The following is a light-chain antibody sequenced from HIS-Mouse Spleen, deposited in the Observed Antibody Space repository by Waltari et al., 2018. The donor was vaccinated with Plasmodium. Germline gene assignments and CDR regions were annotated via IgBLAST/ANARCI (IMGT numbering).Light chain of an antibody. J-gene: IGLJ2*01. CDR2: EVS. CDR3: SSYTSSSTRV. V-gene: IGLV2-14*01. CDR1: RRDVGGYNY. Sequence: QSALTQPASVAGSPGQSITISCTGTRRDVGGYNYVSWYQQYPGKAPKLMVYEVSNRPSGVSNRFSGSKSGNTASLTISGLQAEDEADYYCSSYTSSSTRVFGGGTKLTVL.